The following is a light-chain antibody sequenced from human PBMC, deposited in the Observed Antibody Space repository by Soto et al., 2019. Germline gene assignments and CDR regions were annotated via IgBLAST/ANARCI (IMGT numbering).Light chain of an antibody. CDR1: QSISSY. CDR2: AAS. V-gene: IGKV1-39*01. CDR3: QQSISAPLT. Sequence: DIQMTQSPSSLSASVGDRVTITCRASQSISSYLNWYQQKPGKAPKLLIYAASSLQSGVPSRFSGSGSGTDFTLTIAGLQPEDSASHFCQQSISAPLTFGGGTKVEIK. J-gene: IGKJ4*01.